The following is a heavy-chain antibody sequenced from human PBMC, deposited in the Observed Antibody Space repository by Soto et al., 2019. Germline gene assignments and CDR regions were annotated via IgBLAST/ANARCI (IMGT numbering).Heavy chain of an antibody. CDR3: ARDQLYYNDISGRPLNAFDV. CDR1: GFTFRNYG. J-gene: IGHJ3*01. CDR2: IGIGSSTT. Sequence: PGGSLRLSCAASGFTFRNYGMNWVRQAPGKGLEWVSYIGIGSSTTYYADSVKGRFTISRDNAKNSLYLQMNSLRAEDTAVYYCARDQLYYNDISGRPLNAFDVWGQGTMV. D-gene: IGHD3-22*01. V-gene: IGHV3-48*01.